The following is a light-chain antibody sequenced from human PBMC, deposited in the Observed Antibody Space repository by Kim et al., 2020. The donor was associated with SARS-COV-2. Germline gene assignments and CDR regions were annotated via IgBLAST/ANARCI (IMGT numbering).Light chain of an antibody. CDR1: QSLSSY. Sequence: SLSPGERAPRSCRASQSLSSYLAWYQQKPGQAPRLLIYDASNRATGIPARFSGSGSGTDFTLTISSLEPEDFAVYYCQQRSNWLTFGGGTKVDIK. V-gene: IGKV3-11*01. CDR2: DAS. CDR3: QQRSNWLT. J-gene: IGKJ4*01.